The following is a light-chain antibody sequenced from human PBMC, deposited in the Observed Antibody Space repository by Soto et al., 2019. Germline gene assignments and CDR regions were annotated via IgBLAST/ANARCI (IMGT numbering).Light chain of an antibody. CDR3: QQYGDLPWT. Sequence: EVLMTQSPDTLYVSPGEGVTLACRDSQSVSSYLAWYQQKPGQAPRNLIYGASSRATGIPDRFSGSGSGTDFTLTINRLEPEDFAVYYCQQYGDLPWTFGQGTKVDIK. V-gene: IGKV3-20*01. CDR2: GAS. CDR1: QSVSSY. J-gene: IGKJ1*01.